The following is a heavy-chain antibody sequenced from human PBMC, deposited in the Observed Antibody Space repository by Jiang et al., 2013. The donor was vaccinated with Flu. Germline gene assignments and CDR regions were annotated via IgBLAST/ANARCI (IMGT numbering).Heavy chain of an antibody. J-gene: IGHJ4*02. V-gene: IGHV3-11*05. CDR3: ARIPLGDTMPGFDN. D-gene: IGHD1-26*01. CDR1: GFLFRDYY. CDR2: ISSTSTYT. Sequence: VQLVESGGTLVKPGGSLRLSCAASGFLFRDYYMNWVRQAPGKGLEWISYISSTSTYTNYADSVKGRFTISRDNAKNSLFLQMNNLRVEDTAVYYCARIPLGDTMPGFDNWGQGTLVTVSS.